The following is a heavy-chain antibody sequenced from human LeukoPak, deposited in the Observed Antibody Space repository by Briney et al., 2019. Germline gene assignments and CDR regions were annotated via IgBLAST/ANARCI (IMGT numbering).Heavy chain of an antibody. CDR1: GGSISSSSCY. V-gene: IGHV4-39*01. CDR2: IYYSGST. J-gene: IGHJ5*02. Sequence: SETLSLTCTVSGGSISSSSCYWGWIRQPPGKGLEWIGSIYYSGSTYYNPSLKSRVTISVDTSKNQFSLKLSSVTAADTAVYYCARLKYYDSSVVAWGQGTLVTVSS. CDR3: ARLKYYDSSVVA. D-gene: IGHD3-22*01.